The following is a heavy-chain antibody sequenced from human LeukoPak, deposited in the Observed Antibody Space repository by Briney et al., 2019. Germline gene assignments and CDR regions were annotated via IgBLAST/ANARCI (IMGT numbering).Heavy chain of an antibody. D-gene: IGHD6-19*01. CDR1: RSPFTRYG. CDR3: ARDFLASSQWLVARRLFSQAFDN. Sequence: GASVKLSCTPSRSPFTRYGISWVRQAPGHALERIGWISAYNGNIKNAQKLQGRVTMTTDTSTSTAYMELRSLRSDDTAVYYCARDFLASSQWLVARRLFSQAFDNWGQGTMVTVSS. CDR2: ISAYNGNI. J-gene: IGHJ3*02. V-gene: IGHV1-18*01.